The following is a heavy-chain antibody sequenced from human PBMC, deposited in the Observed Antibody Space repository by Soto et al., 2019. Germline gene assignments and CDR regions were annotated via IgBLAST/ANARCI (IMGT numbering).Heavy chain of an antibody. V-gene: IGHV3-30*18. D-gene: IGHD6-6*01. J-gene: IGHJ6*02. CDR1: GFTFSSYG. CDR2: ISYDGSNK. Sequence: GGSLRLSCAASGFTFSSYGMHWVRQAPGKGLEWVAVISYDGSNKYYADSVKGRFTISRDNSKNTLYLQMNSLRAEDTAVYYCAKEIVSGDSSSTVYYYGVDVWGQGTTVTVSS. CDR3: AKEIVSGDSSSTVYYYGVDV.